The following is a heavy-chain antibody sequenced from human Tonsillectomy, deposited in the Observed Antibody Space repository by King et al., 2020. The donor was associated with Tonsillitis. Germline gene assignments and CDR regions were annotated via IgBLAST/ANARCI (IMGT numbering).Heavy chain of an antibody. CDR3: ARGAMVRGVIDWFDP. CDR1: GGSISSSSYY. D-gene: IGHD3-10*01. CDR2: IYYSGST. J-gene: IGHJ5*02. Sequence: QLQESGPGLVKPSETLSLTCTVSGGSISSSSYYWGWIRQPPGKGLEWIGSIYYSGSTYYNPSLRSRVTISVDTSKNQFSLKLSSVTAADPAVYYCARGAMVRGVIDWFDPWGQGTLVTVSS. V-gene: IGHV4-39*07.